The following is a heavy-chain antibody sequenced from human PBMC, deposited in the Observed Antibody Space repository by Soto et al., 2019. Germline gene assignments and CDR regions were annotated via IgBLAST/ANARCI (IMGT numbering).Heavy chain of an antibody. Sequence: QVQLVESGGGVVQPGRSLRLSCAASGFTFSSYGMHWVRQAPGKGLEWVAVIWYDGSNKYYADSVKGRFTISRDNSKNTLYLQMNSLRAEDTAVYYCAREFCSSSPWFDPWGQGTLVTVSS. V-gene: IGHV3-33*01. CDR3: AREFCSSSPWFDP. J-gene: IGHJ5*02. CDR1: GFTFSSYG. CDR2: IWYDGSNK. D-gene: IGHD2-2*01.